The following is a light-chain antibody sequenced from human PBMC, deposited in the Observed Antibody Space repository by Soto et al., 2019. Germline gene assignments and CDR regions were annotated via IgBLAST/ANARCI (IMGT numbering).Light chain of an antibody. Sequence: EIVLTQSPATLSLSPGERATLSCRASQSIGLAIAWYQHKPGQAPRLLIFDASQRATGIPARFRGSGSGTDFTLTISRLEPGDFALYYCQQYGFSPGSFGQGTKVEI. J-gene: IGKJ1*01. V-gene: IGKV3-11*01. CDR3: QQYGFSPGS. CDR2: DAS. CDR1: QSIGLA.